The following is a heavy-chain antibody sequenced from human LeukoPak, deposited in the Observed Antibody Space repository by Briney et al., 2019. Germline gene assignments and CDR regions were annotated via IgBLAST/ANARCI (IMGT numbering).Heavy chain of an antibody. Sequence: SGGSLRLSCAASGFTFSDYYISWIRQAPGKGLEWVSYISSSSSTVYYADSVKGRFTISRDNAKKSVSLQMNSLRAEDTAVYYCARSAVFELIYLSWVDNWGQGTLVTVSS. D-gene: IGHD3/OR15-3a*01. CDR2: ISSSSSTV. CDR3: ARSAVFELIYLSWVDN. CDR1: GFTFSDYY. V-gene: IGHV3-11*04. J-gene: IGHJ4*02.